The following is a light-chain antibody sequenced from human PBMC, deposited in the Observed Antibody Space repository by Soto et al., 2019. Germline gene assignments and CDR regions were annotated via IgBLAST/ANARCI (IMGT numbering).Light chain of an antibody. CDR2: DTS. J-gene: IGKJ3*01. Sequence: DIQMTQSPSTLSASVGDRVTITCRASQNIRSWLAWYQQRPGKVPNLLIWDTSKLQSGVPSRFSGSGSGTEFTLTIASLQRDDFATYYCLQHTSYPFTFGPGTKVDIK. CDR3: LQHTSYPFT. V-gene: IGKV1-5*01. CDR1: QNIRSW.